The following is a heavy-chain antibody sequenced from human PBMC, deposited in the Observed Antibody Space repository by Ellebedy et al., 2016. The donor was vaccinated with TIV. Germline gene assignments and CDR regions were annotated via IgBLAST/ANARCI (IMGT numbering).Heavy chain of an antibody. Sequence: ASVKVSCXASGYTFTSYYMHWVRQAPGQGLEWMGIINPSGGSTSYAQKFQGRVTMTRDTSTSTVYMELSSLRSEDTSVYYCARGVGDYSLTYYYMDVWGKGTTVTVSS. CDR1: GYTFTSYY. D-gene: IGHD4-17*01. CDR2: INPSGGST. CDR3: ARGVGDYSLTYYYMDV. V-gene: IGHV1-46*01. J-gene: IGHJ6*03.